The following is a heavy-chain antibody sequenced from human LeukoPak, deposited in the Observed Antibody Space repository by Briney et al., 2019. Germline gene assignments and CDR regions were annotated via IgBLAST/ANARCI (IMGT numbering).Heavy chain of an antibody. CDR1: GFTFSSYA. CDR3: ARGKPARGSGRSSFDY. CDR2: INHSGST. V-gene: IGHV4-34*01. J-gene: IGHJ4*02. D-gene: IGHD3-10*01. Sequence: PGGSLRLSCAASGFTFSSYAMSWIRQPPGKGLEWIGEINHSGSTNYNPSLKSRVTISVDTSKNQFSLKLSSVTAADTAVYYCARGKPARGSGRSSFDYWGQGTLVTVSS.